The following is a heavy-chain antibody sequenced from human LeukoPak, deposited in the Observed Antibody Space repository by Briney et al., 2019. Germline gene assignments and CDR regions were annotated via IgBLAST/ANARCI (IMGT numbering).Heavy chain of an antibody. CDR3: AKVIRGGYGMDV. CDR2: ISDSSSIT. CDR1: EFPFGSFG. J-gene: IGHJ6*02. D-gene: IGHD3-10*01. Sequence: PGGSLRLSWPALEFPFGSFGWTGSRQAQGKGREWVSYISDSSSITYYADSVKGRFTISRDNAKNSLSLQLNSLKDEDTAVYFCAKVIRGGYGMDVWGQGTTVTVSS. V-gene: IGHV3-48*02.